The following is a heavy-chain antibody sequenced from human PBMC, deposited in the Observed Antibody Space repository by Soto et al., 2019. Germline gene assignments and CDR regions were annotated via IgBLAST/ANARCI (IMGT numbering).Heavy chain of an antibody. D-gene: IGHD4-17*01. CDR2: ISSTGGST. V-gene: IGHV3-23*01. CDR1: GFLFSTYA. CDR3: AHPRGYGVFDAVDI. J-gene: IGHJ3*02. Sequence: GGSLRLSCAASGFLFSTYAMNWVRQAPGKGLEWVSAISSTGGSTYYAESVRGRFTISRDNSINTLYLQMSSLRTEDTALYYCAHPRGYGVFDAVDIWGQGTMVTV.